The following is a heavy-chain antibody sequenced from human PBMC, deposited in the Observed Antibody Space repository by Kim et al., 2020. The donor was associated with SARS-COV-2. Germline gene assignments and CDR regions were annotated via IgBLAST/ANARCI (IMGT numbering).Heavy chain of an antibody. Sequence: SETLSLTCTVSGGSIGTSYCSWMRQLPGKGLEWIGYINYSGNTNYKSSLRGRVTISLDTSKNQFSLKLTSVTTADTAIYYCARGQSTWNPWGQGNLVTVSS. CDR1: GGSIGTSY. D-gene: IGHD1-1*01. J-gene: IGHJ5*02. CDR2: INYSGNT. CDR3: ARGQSTWNP. V-gene: IGHV4-59*12.